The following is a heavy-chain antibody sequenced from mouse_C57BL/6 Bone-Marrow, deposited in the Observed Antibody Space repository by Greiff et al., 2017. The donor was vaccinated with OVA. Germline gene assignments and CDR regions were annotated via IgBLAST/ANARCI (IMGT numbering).Heavy chain of an antibody. Sequence: DVMLVESGGGLVKPGGSLKLSCAASGFTFSSYTMSWVRQTPEKRLEWVATISGGGGNTYYPDSVKGRFTISRDNAKNTLYLQMSSLRSEDTALYYCARRDGDYDYDGGFAYWGQGTLVTVSA. V-gene: IGHV5-9*01. J-gene: IGHJ3*01. CDR3: ARRDGDYDYDGGFAY. CDR1: GFTFSSYT. CDR2: ISGGGGNT. D-gene: IGHD2-4*01.